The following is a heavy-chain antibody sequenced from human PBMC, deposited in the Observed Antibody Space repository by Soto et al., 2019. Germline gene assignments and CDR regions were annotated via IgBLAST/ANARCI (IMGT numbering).Heavy chain of an antibody. CDR3: VRRHSGGFFRFFDS. V-gene: IGHV1-69*06. Sequence: SVKVSCKASGGSLSTNPISWVRQAPGQGLEWMGGTGSGTGPGNHAQKFRGRLTVTADKSTSTVYMELTDLSSEDTAVYYCVRRHSGGFFRFFDSWGQGTLVTVSS. CDR1: GGSLSTNP. CDR2: TGSGTGPG. D-gene: IGHD2-15*01. J-gene: IGHJ4*02.